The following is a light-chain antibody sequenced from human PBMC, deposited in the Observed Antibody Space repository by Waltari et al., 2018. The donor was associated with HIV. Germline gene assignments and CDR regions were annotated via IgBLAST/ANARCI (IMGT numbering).Light chain of an antibody. CDR3: QQFRT. CDR1: QGISSY. V-gene: IGKV1-9*01. CDR2: AGS. Sequence: DIQLTQSPSFLSASVGDRVTITCRASQGISSYLAWYQQKPGKAPNLLIYAGSTLQRVVPSRFSGSGFGTEFTLTISSLQPEDFATDYCQQFRTFGQGTTLDIK. J-gene: IGKJ2*01.